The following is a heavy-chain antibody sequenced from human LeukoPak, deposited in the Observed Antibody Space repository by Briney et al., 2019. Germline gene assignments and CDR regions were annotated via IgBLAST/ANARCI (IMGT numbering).Heavy chain of an antibody. J-gene: IGHJ4*02. CDR2: IGHDGVTT. CDR3: VTLAVAGY. D-gene: IGHD6-19*01. CDR1: GFAFSVSA. Sequence: PGGSLRLSCSASGFAFSVSAMQWVRQPPGKGLEYVSAIGHDGVTTYYADSVKGRFTISRDNSKNTLYLQMSSLRPDDTAVYYCVTLAVAGYWGQGTVVTVSS. V-gene: IGHV3-64D*09.